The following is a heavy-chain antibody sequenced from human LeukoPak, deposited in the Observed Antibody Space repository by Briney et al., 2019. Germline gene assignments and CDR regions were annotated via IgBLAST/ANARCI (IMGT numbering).Heavy chain of an antibody. CDR3: ARSAAAGTSVDY. CDR2: IYYSGST. J-gene: IGHJ4*02. Sequence: SETLSLTCTVSGDSISNSSYYWGWIRQPPGKGLEWIGSIYYSGSTYYNPSLKSRVTISVDTSKNQFSLKLSSVTAADTAVYYCARSAAAGTSVDYWGQGTLVTVSS. CDR1: GDSISNSSYY. V-gene: IGHV4-39*07. D-gene: IGHD6-13*01.